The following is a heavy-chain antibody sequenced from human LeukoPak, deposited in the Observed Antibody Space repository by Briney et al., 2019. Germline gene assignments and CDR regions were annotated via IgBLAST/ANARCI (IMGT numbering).Heavy chain of an antibody. Sequence: SETLSLTXTVSGGSISSSSYYWGWIRQPPGKGLEWIGSIYYIGSTYYNPSLKSRVTISVDTSKNQFSLNLGSVTAADTAAYYCATGIAVAGIFSDYWGQGTLVTVSS. CDR3: ATGIAVAGIFSDY. D-gene: IGHD6-19*01. CDR1: GGSISSSSYY. V-gene: IGHV4-39*01. CDR2: IYYIGST. J-gene: IGHJ4*02.